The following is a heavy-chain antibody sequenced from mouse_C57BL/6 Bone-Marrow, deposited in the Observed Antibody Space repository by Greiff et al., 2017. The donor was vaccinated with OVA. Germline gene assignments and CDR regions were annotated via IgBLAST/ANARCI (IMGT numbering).Heavy chain of an antibody. D-gene: IGHD1-1*01. CDR2: ISNGGGST. J-gene: IGHJ4*01. CDR1: GFTFSDYY. CDR3: ARQGYYYEAMDY. Sequence: EVQRVESGGGLVQPGGSLKLSCAASGFTFSDYYMYWVRQTPEKRLEWVAYISNGGGSTYYPDTVKGRFTISRDNAKNTLYLQMSRLKSEDTAMYYCARQGYYYEAMDYWGQGTSVTVSS. V-gene: IGHV5-12*01.